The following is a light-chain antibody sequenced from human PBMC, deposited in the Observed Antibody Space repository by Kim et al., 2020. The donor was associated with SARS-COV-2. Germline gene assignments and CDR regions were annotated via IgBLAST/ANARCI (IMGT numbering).Light chain of an antibody. J-gene: IGKJ4*01. V-gene: IGKV3-20*01. CDR2: ETA. CDR1: QSVSTGY. Sequence: CPEEKAPLSCGASQSVSTGYLARYKQKPGQSPRLLIYETASRAPGIPDRFCGSGSGTGFSLTLSRLGPEDFAVYFCQRYGSLPLTFGGGTTVDIK. CDR3: QRYGSLPLT.